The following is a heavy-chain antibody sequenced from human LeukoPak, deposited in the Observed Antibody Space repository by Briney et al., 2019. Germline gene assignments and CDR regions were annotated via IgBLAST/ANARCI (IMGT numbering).Heavy chain of an antibody. J-gene: IGHJ4*02. V-gene: IGHV1-69*13. CDR2: IIPIFGTA. CDR1: GGTFSSYA. CDR3: AREGDFWSGYYFDY. Sequence: AVKVSCKASGGTFSSYAISWVRQAPGQGLEWMGGIIPIFGTANYAQKFQGRVTITADESTSTAYMELSSLRSEDTAVYYCAREGDFWSGYYFDYWGQGTLVTVSS. D-gene: IGHD3-3*01.